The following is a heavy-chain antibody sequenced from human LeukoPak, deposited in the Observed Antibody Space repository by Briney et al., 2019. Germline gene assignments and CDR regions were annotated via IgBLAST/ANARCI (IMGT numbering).Heavy chain of an antibody. V-gene: IGHV3-72*01. J-gene: IGHJ4*02. CDR1: GFTFNDHF. CDR3: ARERNSGSYFLGSFDY. D-gene: IGHD1-26*01. CDR2: TRNKANDYTT. Sequence: GGSLRLSCAASGFTFNDHFMDWVRQAPGKGLEWVDRTRNKANDYTTEYAASVRGRFTISRDDSRNSLYLQMNSLQTEDTAVYYCARERNSGSYFLGSFDYWGQGTLVTVSS.